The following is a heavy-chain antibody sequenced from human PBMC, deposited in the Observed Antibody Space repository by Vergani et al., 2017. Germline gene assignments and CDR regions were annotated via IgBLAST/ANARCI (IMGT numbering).Heavy chain of an antibody. CDR3: VGDRGLCAGGRCYTEAWDY. Sequence: QVQLVESGGGVVQPGTSLRLSCVVSGFALNRHAMYWVRQAPGKGLEWVVGISFDGTNEYYPDLVKGRFTISRDIAKNTLYLQMRSLRLEDTGVYHCVGDRGLCAGGRCYTEAWDYWGQGTPVTVSS. J-gene: IGHJ4*02. V-gene: IGHV3-30-3*01. CDR2: ISFDGTNE. D-gene: IGHD2-2*02. CDR1: GFALNRHA.